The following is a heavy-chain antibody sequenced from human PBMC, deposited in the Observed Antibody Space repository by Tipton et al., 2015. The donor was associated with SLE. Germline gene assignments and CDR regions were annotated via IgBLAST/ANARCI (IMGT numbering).Heavy chain of an antibody. Sequence: RSLRLPCAASGFTFSSYGMHWVRQAPGKGLEWVAVIWYDGSNKYYADSVKGRFTISRDNSKNTLYLQMNSLRAEDTAVYYCAKDRYYYDSSGYYFHWYFDLWGRGTLVTVSS. V-gene: IGHV3-33*06. CDR2: IWYDGSNK. CDR3: AKDRYYYDSSGYYFHWYFDL. CDR1: GFTFSSYG. J-gene: IGHJ2*01. D-gene: IGHD3-22*01.